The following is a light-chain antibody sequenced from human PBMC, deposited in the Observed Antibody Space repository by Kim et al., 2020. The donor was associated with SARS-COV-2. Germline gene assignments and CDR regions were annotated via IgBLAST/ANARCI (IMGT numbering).Light chain of an antibody. V-gene: IGLV3-19*01. Sequence: SSELTQDPAVSVALGQTVRIACHGDSLRSYFASWYQQKPGQAPQLVIYGKANRPSGIPDRFSGSSSGRTASLTITGTQAEDEADYYCMSRDTDSPHNYVF. CDR1: SLRSYF. J-gene: IGLJ1*01. CDR3: MSRDTDSPHNYV. CDR2: GKA.